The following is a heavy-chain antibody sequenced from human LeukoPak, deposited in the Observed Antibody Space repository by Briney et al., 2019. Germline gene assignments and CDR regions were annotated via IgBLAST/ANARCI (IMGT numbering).Heavy chain of an antibody. V-gene: IGHV3-48*01. CDR1: GFTFSSYS. Sequence: GGSLRLSCAASGFTFSSYSMNWVRQAPGKGLEWVSYISSSSTIYYADSVKGRFTISRDNAKNSLYLQMNSLRAEDTAVYYCAKGGGGSWYVSAPPSYYYYGMDVWGQGTTVTVSS. CDR3: AKGGGGSWYVSAPPSYYYYGMDV. J-gene: IGHJ6*02. D-gene: IGHD6-13*01. CDR2: ISSSSTI.